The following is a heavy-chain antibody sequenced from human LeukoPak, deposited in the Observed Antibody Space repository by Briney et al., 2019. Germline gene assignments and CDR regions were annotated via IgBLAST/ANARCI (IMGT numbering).Heavy chain of an antibody. CDR3: AARLPGSYFDH. D-gene: IGHD1-26*01. V-gene: IGHV3-23*01. CDR2: ISGIGAAT. Sequence: VSSISGIGAATSYPASVKGRFTISRDNSKNSVFMQRDRRRAEDTAVYFCAARLPGSYFDHWGQGALFTVSS. J-gene: IGHJ4*02.